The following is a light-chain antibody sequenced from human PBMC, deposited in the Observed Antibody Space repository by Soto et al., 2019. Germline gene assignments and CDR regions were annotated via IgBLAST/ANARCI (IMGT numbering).Light chain of an antibody. CDR1: NIGSKN. CDR2: DDS. Sequence: SYELTQPPSVSVAPGQTARITCGGNNIGSKNVHWYQQKPGQAPVRVVFDDSDRPSRISERFSGSNSGNTATLTISRVEAGDEADYFCHVWDSRSEHFVFGAGTKLTVL. CDR3: HVWDSRSEHFV. V-gene: IGLV3-21*02. J-gene: IGLJ1*01.